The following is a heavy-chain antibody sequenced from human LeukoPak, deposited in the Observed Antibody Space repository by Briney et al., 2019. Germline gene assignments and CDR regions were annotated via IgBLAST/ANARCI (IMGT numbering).Heavy chain of an antibody. CDR3: ASQHYARFDP. D-gene: IGHD3-16*01. CDR1: GFTFGDYA. Sequence: AGGSLRLSCTASGFTFGDYAMSWVRQAPGKGLEWVSYISSSSSTIYYADSVKGRFTISRDNAKNSLYLQMNSLRAEDTAVYYCASQHYARFDPWGQGTLVTVSS. CDR2: ISSSSSTI. J-gene: IGHJ5*02. V-gene: IGHV3-48*01.